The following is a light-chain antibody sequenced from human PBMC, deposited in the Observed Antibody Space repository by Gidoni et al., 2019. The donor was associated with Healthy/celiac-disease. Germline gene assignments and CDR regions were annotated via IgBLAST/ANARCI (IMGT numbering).Light chain of an antibody. CDR1: QSVSSY. V-gene: IGKV3-11*01. Sequence: EIVLTQSPATLSLSPGERATLSCRASQSVSSYLAWYQQKPGQAPRLLIYDASNRATGIPARFSGSGSGTDFTLTISSREPEDFAVYYCQQRSNWPYTFGQXTKLEIK. CDR3: QQRSNWPYT. J-gene: IGKJ2*01. CDR2: DAS.